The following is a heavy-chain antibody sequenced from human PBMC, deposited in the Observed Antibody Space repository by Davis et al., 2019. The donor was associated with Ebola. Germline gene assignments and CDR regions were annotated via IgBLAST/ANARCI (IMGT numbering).Heavy chain of an antibody. J-gene: IGHJ5*02. CDR1: GGSISTYY. D-gene: IGHD6-13*01. Sequence: SETLSLTCTVSGGSISTYYWSWIRQPPGKALEWIGYVHYSGNTYYNPSLKSRVSISLDTSKNQFSLKLTSVTAADTALYYCARDFYSSSWLGWFDPWGQGTLVTVSS. V-gene: IGHV4-59*01. CDR2: VHYSGNT. CDR3: ARDFYSSSWLGWFDP.